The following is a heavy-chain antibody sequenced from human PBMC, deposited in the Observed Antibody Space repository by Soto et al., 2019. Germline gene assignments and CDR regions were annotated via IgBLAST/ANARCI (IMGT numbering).Heavy chain of an antibody. CDR2: IYHSGST. D-gene: IGHD3-3*01. CDR1: GYSISSGYY. CDR3: ARVFGVVIYSVFDY. Sequence: SETLSLTCAVSGYSISSGYYWGWIRQPPGKGLEWIGSIYHSGSTYYNPSLKSRVTISVDTSKNQFSLKLSSVTAADTAVYYCARVFGVVIYSVFDYWGQGTLVTVS. J-gene: IGHJ4*02. V-gene: IGHV4-38-2*01.